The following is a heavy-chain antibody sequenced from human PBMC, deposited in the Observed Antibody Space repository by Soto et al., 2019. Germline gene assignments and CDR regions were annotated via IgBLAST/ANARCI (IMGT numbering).Heavy chain of an antibody. CDR1: GGSISSGGYS. CDR3: ARGSRPKDYGMDV. J-gene: IGHJ6*02. CDR2: IYHSGST. V-gene: IGHV4-30-2*01. Sequence: SETLSLTCAVSGGSISSGGYSWSWIRQPPGKGLEWIGYIYHSGSTYYNPSLKSRVTISVDRSKNQFSLKLSSVTAADTAVYYCARGSRPKDYGMDVWGQGTTVTVSS.